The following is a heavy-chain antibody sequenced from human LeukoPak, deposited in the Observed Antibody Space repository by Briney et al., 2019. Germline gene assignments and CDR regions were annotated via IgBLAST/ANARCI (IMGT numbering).Heavy chain of an antibody. CDR1: GFSLSTSGVG. CDR2: IYWDDDK. CDR3: ARMVYYYGSGSYYHGVDY. Sequence: SGPTLVKPTQTLTLTCTFSGFSLSTSGVGVGWIRQPPGKALEWLALIYWDDDKRYSPSLKSRLTITKDTSKNQVVLTMTNMDPVDTATYYCARMVYYYGSGSYYHGVDYWGQGTLVTVSS. D-gene: IGHD3-10*01. V-gene: IGHV2-5*02. J-gene: IGHJ4*02.